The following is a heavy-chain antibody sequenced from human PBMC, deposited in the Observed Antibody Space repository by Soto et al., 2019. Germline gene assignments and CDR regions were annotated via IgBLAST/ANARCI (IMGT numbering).Heavy chain of an antibody. Sequence: SETLSLTCAVSGGSISSGDYYWSWIRQPPGKGLEWIGYIYYSGSTYYNPSLKSRVTISVDTSKNQFSLKLSSVTAADTAVYYCARESRSSSWYPSAIYYYYGMDVWGQGTTVTVS. D-gene: IGHD6-13*01. CDR3: ARESRSSSWYPSAIYYYYGMDV. CDR1: GGSISSGDYY. CDR2: IYYSGST. V-gene: IGHV4-30-4*01. J-gene: IGHJ6*02.